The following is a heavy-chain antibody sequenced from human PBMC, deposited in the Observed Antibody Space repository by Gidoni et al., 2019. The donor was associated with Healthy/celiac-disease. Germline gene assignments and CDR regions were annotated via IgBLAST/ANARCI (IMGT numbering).Heavy chain of an antibody. D-gene: IGHD6-13*01. CDR2: IYSGGST. J-gene: IGHJ4*02. CDR1: GFTVSSNY. V-gene: IGHV3-53*01. CDR3: ARGYSSSWGTYFDY. Sequence: EVQLVESGGGLIQPGGSLSLSCAASGFTVSSNYMSWVHQAPGKGLEWVSVIYSGGSTYYADSVKGRFTISRDNSKNTLYLQMNSLRAEDTAVYYCARGYSSSWGTYFDYWGQGTLVTVSS.